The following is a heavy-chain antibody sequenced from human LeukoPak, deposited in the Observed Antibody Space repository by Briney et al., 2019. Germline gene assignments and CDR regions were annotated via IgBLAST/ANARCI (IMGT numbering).Heavy chain of an antibody. CDR2: INWNGGST. D-gene: IGHD6-13*01. V-gene: IGHV3-20*04. CDR1: RFTFDDYG. J-gene: IGHJ4*02. Sequence: GGSLRLAWAASRFTFDDYGMSWVRQAPGKGLEWVSGINWNGGSTGYADSVKGRFHISRDNAKNSLYLQMNSLRAEDTALYYCAREGGYSSSWYPLGYWGQGPLVTVSS. CDR3: AREGGYSSSWYPLGY.